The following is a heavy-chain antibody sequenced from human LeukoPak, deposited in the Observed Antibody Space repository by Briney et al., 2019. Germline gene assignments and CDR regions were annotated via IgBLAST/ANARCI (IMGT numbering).Heavy chain of an antibody. CDR1: GFTFSSYA. CDR2: ISYDGSNK. J-gene: IGHJ4*02. V-gene: IGHV3-30*01. D-gene: IGHD3-22*01. Sequence: GGSLRLSCAASGFTFSSYAMHWVRQAPGKGLEWVAVISYDGSNKYYAGFVKGRFTISRDNSKNTLYLQMNSLRAEDTAVYYCARGVGYYDSSGYGYWGQGTLVTVSS. CDR3: ARGVGYYDSSGYGY.